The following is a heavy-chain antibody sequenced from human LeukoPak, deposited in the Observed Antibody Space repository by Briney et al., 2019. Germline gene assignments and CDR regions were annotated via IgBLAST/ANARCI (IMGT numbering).Heavy chain of an antibody. CDR2: ISWNSGSI. J-gene: IGHJ4*02. Sequence: GGSLRLSCAASGFTFDDYAMHWVRQAPGKGLEWVSGISWNSGSIGYADSVKGRFTISRDNAKNSPYLQMNSLRAEDMALYYCAKDILSSGWFPNFDYWGQGTLVTVSS. V-gene: IGHV3-9*03. CDR3: AKDILSSGWFPNFDY. CDR1: GFTFDDYA. D-gene: IGHD6-19*01.